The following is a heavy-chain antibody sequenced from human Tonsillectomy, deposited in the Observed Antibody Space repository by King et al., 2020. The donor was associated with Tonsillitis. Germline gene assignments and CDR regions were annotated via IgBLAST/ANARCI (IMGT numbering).Heavy chain of an antibody. J-gene: IGHJ4*02. CDR1: GFIFTSYA. CDR3: AKSIVGDYFDY. Sequence: VQLVESGGGLVQPGGSLRLSCAASGFIFTSYAMNWVRQAPGKGLEWVSIIYSGGNSTYYADSVKGRFTISRDDSKNTLYLQMTSLRAEDTAVDYCAKSIVGDYFDYWGQGTLVTVSS. CDR2: IYSGGNST. V-gene: IGHV3-23*03. D-gene: IGHD1-26*01.